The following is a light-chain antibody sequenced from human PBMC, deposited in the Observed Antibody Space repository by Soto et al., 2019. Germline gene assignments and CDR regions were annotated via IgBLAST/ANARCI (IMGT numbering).Light chain of an antibody. CDR1: QSVSSSY. CDR2: GGS. V-gene: IGKV3-20*01. J-gene: IGKJ2*01. CDR3: QQYGSSPRT. Sequence: EIVLTQSPGTLSLSPGETATLSCRASQSVSSSYLAWYQQKPGQAPRLLIYGGSSRATGIPDRFSGSGSGTDFTLTISRLEPEDFAVYSCQQYGSSPRTFGQGTKLEIK.